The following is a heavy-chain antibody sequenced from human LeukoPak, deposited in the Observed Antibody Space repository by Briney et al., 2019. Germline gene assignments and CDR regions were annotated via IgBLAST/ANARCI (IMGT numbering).Heavy chain of an antibody. CDR2: INPTGGST. J-gene: IGHJ5*02. CDR3: ARDNSVGDNAWWFDP. D-gene: IGHD1-26*01. V-gene: IGHV1-46*01. CDR1: GYTFTSYY. Sequence: GASVKVSCKASGYTFTSYYMHWVRQAPGQGLEWMRLINPTGGSTGYAQEFQGRVTMTRDMSTSTDYMELSSLRSEDTAIYYCARDNSVGDNAWWFDPWGQGTLVTVSS.